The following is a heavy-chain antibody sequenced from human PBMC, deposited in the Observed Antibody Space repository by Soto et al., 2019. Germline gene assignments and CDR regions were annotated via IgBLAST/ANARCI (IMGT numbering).Heavy chain of an antibody. J-gene: IGHJ4*02. Sequence: QAQLVQSGAEVKKPGASVKVSCKASGYTFTGYDINWVRQATGKGLEWMGWMNPNSGNTGYAQNFQGRVTMTRDNSITTAYMDLTSLRDDDSAVYYCAGEKVGTTGIDFWGQGTLVTVSS. CDR3: AGEKVGTTGIDF. CDR1: GYTFTGYD. D-gene: IGHD1-26*01. V-gene: IGHV1-8*01. CDR2: MNPNSGNT.